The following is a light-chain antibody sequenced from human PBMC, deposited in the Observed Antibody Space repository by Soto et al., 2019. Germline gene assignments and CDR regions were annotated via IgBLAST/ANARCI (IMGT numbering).Light chain of an antibody. V-gene: IGLV2-14*01. CDR2: NVS. Sequence: QSVLTQPASVSGSPGQSITISCTGTSSDVGGYNYVSWYQQHPGKAPKLIISNVSNRPSGVSDRFSGSKSGNSASLTISGLQAEDEADYYCSSFTTSNTGVVFGGGTKLTVL. J-gene: IGLJ2*01. CDR1: SSDVGGYNY. CDR3: SSFTTSNTGVV.